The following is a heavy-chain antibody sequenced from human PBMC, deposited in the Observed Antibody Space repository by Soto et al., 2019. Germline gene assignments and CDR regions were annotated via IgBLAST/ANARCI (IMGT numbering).Heavy chain of an antibody. CDR3: ARDRPYDYDFWSGYYRYNWFDH. CDR1: GGSISSGEYY. V-gene: IGHV4-31*03. Sequence: SETLSLTCTVSGGSISSGEYYWSWIRQHPGKGLEWIGYIYSSGSTYYNPSLKSRVTISRDTSKNRFSLELSSVTAADTAVYYCARDRPYDYDFWSGYYRYNWFDHWGQGTQVT. CDR2: IYSSGST. D-gene: IGHD3-3*01. J-gene: IGHJ5*02.